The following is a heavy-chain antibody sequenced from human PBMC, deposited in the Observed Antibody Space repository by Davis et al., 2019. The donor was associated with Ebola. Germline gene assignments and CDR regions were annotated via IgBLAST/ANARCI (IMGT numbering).Heavy chain of an antibody. D-gene: IGHD5-12*01. CDR1: GFTFSSYA. Sequence: GGSLRLSCAASGFTFSSYAMTWARQAPGKGLEWVANIKQDGSDTYYADSVKGRFTISRDNDKNTVYLQMHSLTAEDTALYYCARETDISTFGYWGQGTQVTVSA. J-gene: IGHJ4*02. CDR2: IKQDGSDT. CDR3: ARETDISTFGY. V-gene: IGHV3-7*01.